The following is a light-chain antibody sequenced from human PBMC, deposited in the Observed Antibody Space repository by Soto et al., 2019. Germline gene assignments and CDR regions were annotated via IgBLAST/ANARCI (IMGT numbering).Light chain of an antibody. CDR1: QSISGSY. V-gene: IGKV3-20*01. CDR2: GAS. CDR3: QQYTSPPRT. Sequence: EIVLTQSPGTLSLSPGERATLSCRASQSISGSYLAWYQLKPGQAPRLLIYGASSRATGLADRFSGSGSGTYFSLTISRLEPEDFAVYYCQQYTSPPRTFGEGTEVEIK. J-gene: IGKJ1*01.